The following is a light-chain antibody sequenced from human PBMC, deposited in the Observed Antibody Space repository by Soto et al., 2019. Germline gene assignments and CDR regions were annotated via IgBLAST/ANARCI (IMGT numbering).Light chain of an antibody. CDR3: LQDINYPWT. CDR2: DAS. J-gene: IGKJ1*01. Sequence: EIQMTQSPSTLSGSVGDRVTITFRASQTLSSWLAWYQQKPGKAPKLLIYDASSLESGVPSRFSGSGSGTDFTLAISSLQPEDSATYYCLQDINYPWTFGQGTKVHI. V-gene: IGKV1-5*01. CDR1: QTLSSW.